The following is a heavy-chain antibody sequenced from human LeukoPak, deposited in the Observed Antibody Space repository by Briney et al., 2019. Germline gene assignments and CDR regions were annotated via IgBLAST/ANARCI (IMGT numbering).Heavy chain of an antibody. CDR2: IFYTGST. D-gene: IGHD3-22*01. V-gene: IGHV4-59*08. CDR1: GGTISSYY. CDR3: ARRDYYDTTWMGWYFDL. Sequence: SETLSLTCTVSGGTISSYYWSWIRQRPGKGLEWIGYIFYTGSTKYNPSLKSRVTISVDTSENQTSLRLRSVTAADTAVYYCARRDYYDTTWMGWYFDLWGRGTLVTVSS. J-gene: IGHJ2*01.